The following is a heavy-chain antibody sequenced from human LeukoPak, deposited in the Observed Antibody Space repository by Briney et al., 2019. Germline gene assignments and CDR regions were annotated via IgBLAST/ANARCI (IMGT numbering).Heavy chain of an antibody. CDR2: ISGSGGST. CDR3: ARDYYYDSSGPFDY. J-gene: IGHJ4*02. D-gene: IGHD3-22*01. CDR1: GFTFSSYG. V-gene: IGHV3-23*01. Sequence: GGTLTLSCAASGFTFSSYGMSWVREARGEGLEWVSAISGSGGSTYYADSERGRFTISRDNAKNSLYLQMNSMRAEDTAVYYCARDYYYDSSGPFDYWGQGTLVTVSS.